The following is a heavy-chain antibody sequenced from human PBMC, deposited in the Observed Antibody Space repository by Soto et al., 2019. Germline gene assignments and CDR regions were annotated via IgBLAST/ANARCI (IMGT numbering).Heavy chain of an antibody. J-gene: IGHJ2*01. CDR3: ARVSRCGEPTGFDL. V-gene: IGHV3-72*01. D-gene: IGHD3-10*01. CDR2: IRNKDNSYTT. Sequence: PGGSLRLSCAASGFTFSDHYMDWVRQAPGKGLEWFGRIRNKDNSYTTEYAASVKGRFTISRDDSKNSVYLQMNSLKTEDTAVYYCARVSRCGEPTGFDLWGRGTLVTVSS. CDR1: GFTFSDHY.